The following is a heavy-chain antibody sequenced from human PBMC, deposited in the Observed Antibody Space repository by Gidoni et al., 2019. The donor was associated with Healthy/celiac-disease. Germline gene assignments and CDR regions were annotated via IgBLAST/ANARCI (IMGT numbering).Heavy chain of an antibody. D-gene: IGHD3-22*01. CDR3: AKDFDSSGHWGYFDY. J-gene: IGHJ4*02. V-gene: IGHV3-23*01. CDR2: ISGSGGST. Sequence: EVQLLESGGGLVQPGGSLRLSCAASGFTFRSYAMSWVRQAPGKGLEWVSAISGSGGSTYYADSVKGRFTISRDNSKNTLYLQMNSLRAEDTAVYYCAKDFDSSGHWGYFDYWGQGTLVTVSS. CDR1: GFTFRSYA.